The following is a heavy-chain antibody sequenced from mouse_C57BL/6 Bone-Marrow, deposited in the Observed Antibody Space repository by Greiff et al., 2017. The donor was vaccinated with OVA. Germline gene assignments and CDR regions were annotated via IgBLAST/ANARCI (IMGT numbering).Heavy chain of an antibody. V-gene: IGHV14-4*01. CDR3: TTTCYDY. J-gene: IGHJ2*01. CDR2: IDPENGDT. CDR1: GFNIKDDY. D-gene: IGHD5-1*01. Sequence: EVQLQQSGAELVRPGASVKLSCTASGFNIKDDYMHWVKQRPEQGLEWIGWIDPENGDTEYASKFQGKATITADTSSNTAYLQLSSLTSEDTTVYYCTTTCYDYWGQGTTLTVSS.